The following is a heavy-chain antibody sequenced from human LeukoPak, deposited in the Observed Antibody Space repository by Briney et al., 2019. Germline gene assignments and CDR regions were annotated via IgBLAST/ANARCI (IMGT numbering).Heavy chain of an antibody. CDR3: ARAVSGYIYGYGY. CDR1: GFTFSDYY. D-gene: IGHD5-18*01. J-gene: IGHJ4*02. CDR2: ISSSSSYT. V-gene: IGHV3-11*06. Sequence: PGGSLRLSCAASGFTFSDYYMSWIRQAPGKGLEWVSYISSSSSYTNYADSVKGRFTISRDNAKNSLYLQMNSLRDEDTAVYYCARAVSGYIYGYGYWGQGTLVTVSS.